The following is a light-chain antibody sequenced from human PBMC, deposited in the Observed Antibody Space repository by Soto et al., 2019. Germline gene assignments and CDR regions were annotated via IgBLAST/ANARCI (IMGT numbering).Light chain of an antibody. J-gene: IGKJ1*01. V-gene: IGKV1-27*01. Sequence: DTQMTQSPSSLSASVGDRVTITCRPSQGIGNSLAWYQQKPGTVPKLLIHTASTLQSGVPSRFSGSGSGKDFTLTISSLQPEDVATYYCQKYDSAPTFGPGTKVDIK. CDR3: QKYDSAPT. CDR1: QGIGNS. CDR2: TAS.